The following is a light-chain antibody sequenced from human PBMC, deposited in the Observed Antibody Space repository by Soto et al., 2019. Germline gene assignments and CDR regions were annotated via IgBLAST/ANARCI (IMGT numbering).Light chain of an antibody. CDR2: GAS. Sequence: EIVMTQSPATLSVSPGERVTLSCRASQSVSSNLAWYQQKPGQAPRLLIYGASTRATGIPARFSGSGSGTEFTLTLSSLQSEDFAVYYCQQYDDWPPLTFGGGPKVEIK. V-gene: IGKV3-15*01. CDR1: QSVSSN. J-gene: IGKJ4*01. CDR3: QQYDDWPPLT.